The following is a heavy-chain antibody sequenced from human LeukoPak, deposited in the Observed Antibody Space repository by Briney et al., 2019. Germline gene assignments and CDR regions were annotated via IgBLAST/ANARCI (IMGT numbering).Heavy chain of an antibody. Sequence: SETLSLTCTVSGGSISSYYWSWIRQPPGKGLEWIGYIYTSGSTNYNPSLKSRVTISVDTSKNQFSLKLSSVTAADTAVYYCARHRPDQLMVYAGWGQGTLVTVSS. CDR3: ARHRPDQLMVYAG. CDR2: IYTSGST. V-gene: IGHV4-4*09. J-gene: IGHJ4*02. CDR1: GGSISSYY. D-gene: IGHD2-8*01.